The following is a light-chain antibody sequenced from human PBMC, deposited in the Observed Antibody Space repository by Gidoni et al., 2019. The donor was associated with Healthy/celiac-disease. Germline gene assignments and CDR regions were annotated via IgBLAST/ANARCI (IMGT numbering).Light chain of an antibody. Sequence: SYELTQPPSVSVSPGQTASITCSGDKLGDNYACWYQQKPGQSPVLVIYQDSKRPSGIPERFSGSNSWNTATLTISGTQAMDEADYYCQAWDSSTGVFGTGTKVTVL. V-gene: IGLV3-1*01. CDR1: KLGDNY. CDR3: QAWDSSTGV. CDR2: QDS. J-gene: IGLJ1*01.